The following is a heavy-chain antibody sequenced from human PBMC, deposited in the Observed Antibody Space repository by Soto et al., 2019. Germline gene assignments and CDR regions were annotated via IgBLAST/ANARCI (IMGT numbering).Heavy chain of an antibody. Sequence: SETLSLTCTVSGGSISSSGYYWGWIRQPPGKGLEWVGSVYYSGSTYFNPSLKSRVTISIDTSKNQFSLKLSSVTAADTAVYYCAKNWNWGSLVHWGQGTLVTV. D-gene: IGHD7-27*01. CDR1: GGSISSSGYY. J-gene: IGHJ4*02. CDR3: AKNWNWGSLVH. CDR2: VYYSGST. V-gene: IGHV4-39*01.